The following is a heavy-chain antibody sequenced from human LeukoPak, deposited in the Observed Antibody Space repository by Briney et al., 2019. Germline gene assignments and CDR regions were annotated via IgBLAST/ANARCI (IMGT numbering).Heavy chain of an antibody. J-gene: IGHJ4*02. Sequence: PGGSLRLSCAASGFTFSSYAMSWVRQAPGKGLEWVSAISGSGGSTYYADSVKGRFTISRDNSKNTLYLQMNSLRAEDTAVYYCAKVQWSSSSWYWDFDYWGQGTLVTVSS. CDR1: GFTFSSYA. CDR2: ISGSGGST. CDR3: AKVQWSSSSWYWDFDY. V-gene: IGHV3-23*01. D-gene: IGHD6-13*01.